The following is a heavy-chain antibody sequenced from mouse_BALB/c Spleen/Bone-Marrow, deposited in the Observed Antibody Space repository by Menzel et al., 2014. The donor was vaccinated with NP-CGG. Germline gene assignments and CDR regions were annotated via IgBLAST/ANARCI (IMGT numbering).Heavy chain of an antibody. D-gene: IGHD2-3*01. V-gene: IGHV7-3*02. Sequence: EVQLQQSGGGLVQPGSSLILSCATSGFTFTDYYMNWVRQPPGTALEWLGFIRNKANGYTTEFSTSVKGRFTISRDNSQSILYLQMNTLRAEDSATYYCARYDGYSDNAMDYWGQGTSVTVSS. J-gene: IGHJ4*01. CDR3: ARYDGYSDNAMDY. CDR2: IRNKANGYTT. CDR1: GFTFTDYY.